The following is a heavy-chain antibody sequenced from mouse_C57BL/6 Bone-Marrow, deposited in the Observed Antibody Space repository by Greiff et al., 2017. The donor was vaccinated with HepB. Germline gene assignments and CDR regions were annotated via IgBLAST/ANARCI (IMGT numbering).Heavy chain of an antibody. D-gene: IGHD1-1*01. CDR2: ISSGGDYI. CDR3: TRVSTVVCDY. CDR1: GFTFSSYA. Sequence: EVKLMESGEGLVKPGGSLKLSCAASGFTFSSYAMSWVRQTPEKRLEWVAYISSGGDYIYYADTVKGRFTISRDNARNTLYLQMSSLKSEDTAMYYCTRVSTVVCDYWGQGTTLTVSS. V-gene: IGHV5-9-1*02. J-gene: IGHJ2*01.